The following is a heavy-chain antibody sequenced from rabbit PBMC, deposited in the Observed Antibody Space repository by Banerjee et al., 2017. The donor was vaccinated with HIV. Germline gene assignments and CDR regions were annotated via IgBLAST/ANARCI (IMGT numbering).Heavy chain of an antibody. D-gene: IGHD4-1*01. CDR1: GFTISTTYY. J-gene: IGHJ6*01. CDR3: ARDCIGGWDL. V-gene: IGHV1S45*01. CDR2: IRSSNGGT. Sequence: QEQLVESGGGLVQPEGSLTLTCKASGFTISTTYYMCWVRQGPGKGLEWIACIRSSNGGTWYASWAKGRFTISKASSTTVTLQMNSLTAADTATYFCARDCIGGWDLWGPGTLVTVS.